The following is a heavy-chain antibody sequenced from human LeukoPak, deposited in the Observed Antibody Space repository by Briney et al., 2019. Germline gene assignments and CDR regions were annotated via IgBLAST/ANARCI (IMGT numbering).Heavy chain of an antibody. Sequence: GGSLRLSCAASGFTFSSYEMNWVRQAPGKGLEWVSVISYNGNDKYYTDSVKGRFTISRDNSNNTLYLQMNSLRGEDTAVYYCARGDYGSTWYDFFFDYWGQGILVTVSS. CDR3: ARGDYGSTWYDFFFDY. D-gene: IGHD6-13*01. CDR1: GFTFSSYE. CDR2: ISYNGNDK. J-gene: IGHJ4*02. V-gene: IGHV3-30-3*01.